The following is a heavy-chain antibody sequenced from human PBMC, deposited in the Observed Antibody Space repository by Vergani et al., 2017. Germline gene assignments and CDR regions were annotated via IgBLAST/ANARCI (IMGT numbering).Heavy chain of an antibody. D-gene: IGHD3-22*01. CDR1: GFDFSSYI. CDR2: VSTGTKSQ. Sequence: QLVESGGGWVQPGGSLRLSCVVSGFDFSSYIMNWVRQAPGKGLEWVSFVSTGTKSQSYAESVKGRFTISRDSAKNSLYLQMDSLRAEDTAVYYCARKHISNYYDSSGYYYMGYYYGMDVWGQ. J-gene: IGHJ6*02. V-gene: IGHV3-48*01. CDR3: ARKHISNYYDSSGYYYMGYYYGMDV.